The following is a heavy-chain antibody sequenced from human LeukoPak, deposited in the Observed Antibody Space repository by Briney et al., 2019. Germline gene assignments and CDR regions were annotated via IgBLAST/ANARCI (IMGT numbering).Heavy chain of an antibody. CDR2: ISWDGGST. V-gene: IGHV3-43D*03. CDR3: AKGRSNYENYYYYYYMDV. J-gene: IGHJ6*03. Sequence: GGSLRLSCAASGFTFDDYAMHWVRQAPGKGLEWVSLISWDGGSTYYADSVKGRFTISRDNSKSSLYLQMNSLRAEDTALYYCAKGRSNYENYYYYYYMDVWGKGTAVTVSS. D-gene: IGHD4-11*01. CDR1: GFTFDDYA.